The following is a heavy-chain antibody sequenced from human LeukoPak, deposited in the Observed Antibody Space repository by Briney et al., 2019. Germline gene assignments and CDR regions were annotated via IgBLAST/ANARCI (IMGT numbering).Heavy chain of an antibody. J-gene: IGHJ4*02. CDR3: AKDGRYWD. D-gene: IGHD1-14*01. CDR1: GFTFSSEA. V-gene: IGHV3-23*01. Sequence: GGSLRLSCSASGFTFSSEAMTWVRQAPGKGLEWVSAMSGNAGNTYYADSVKGRFTISRGNSKNTLYLQMNRLRAEDTAVYYCAKDGRYWDWGQGTLVTVSS. CDR2: MSGNAGNT.